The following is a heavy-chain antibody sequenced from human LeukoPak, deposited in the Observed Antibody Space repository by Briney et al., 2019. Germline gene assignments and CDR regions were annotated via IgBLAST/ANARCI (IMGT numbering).Heavy chain of an antibody. V-gene: IGHV3-21*01. CDR2: ISTSSSYI. D-gene: IGHD6-19*01. J-gene: IGHJ4*02. CDR3: ARGAGYSSGWYHRNDY. Sequence: GGSLRLSCAASGFTFSRYSLNWVRQAPGKGLEWVPSISTSSSYIYYADSVKGRFTISRDNAKNSLYLQMNSLRAEDTAVYYCARGAGYSSGWYHRNDYWGQGTLVTVSS. CDR1: GFTFSRYS.